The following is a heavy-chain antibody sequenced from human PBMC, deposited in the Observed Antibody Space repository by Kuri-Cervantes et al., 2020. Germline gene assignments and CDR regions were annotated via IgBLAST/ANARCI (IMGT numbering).Heavy chain of an antibody. CDR2: INPNSGGT. CDR3: ARDGYNLEGVDY. Sequence: ASVKVSCKASGYTFTGYYMHWVRQAPGQGLEWMGWINPNSGGTDYAQKFQGRVTMTRDTSISTAYMELSRLRSDDTAVYYCARDGYNLEGVDYWGQGTLVTVSS. V-gene: IGHV1-2*02. J-gene: IGHJ4*02. CDR1: GYTFTGYY. D-gene: IGHD5-24*01.